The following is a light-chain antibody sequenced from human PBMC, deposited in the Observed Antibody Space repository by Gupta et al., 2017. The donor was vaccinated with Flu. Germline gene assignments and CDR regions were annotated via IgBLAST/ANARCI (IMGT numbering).Light chain of an antibody. Sequence: DIQMTQSPSSLSASVGDRVTISCRASQGISNSLVWYQHKPRKVPKLLIYAASTLQSGVSSRFSGSGSGTDFTLTISSLQPEDVATYYCQKYNTAPPFTFGPGTKVDIK. J-gene: IGKJ3*01. V-gene: IGKV1-27*01. CDR1: QGISNS. CDR3: QKYNTAPPFT. CDR2: AAS.